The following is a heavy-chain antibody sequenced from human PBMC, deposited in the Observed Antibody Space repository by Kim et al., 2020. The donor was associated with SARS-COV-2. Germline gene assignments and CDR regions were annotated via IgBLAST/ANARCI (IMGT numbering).Heavy chain of an antibody. Sequence: GGSLRLSCAASGFTFSDYCMSWIRQAPGKGLEWVSYISGSSTYIKYADSVKGRFTISRDNAKNSLYLQMNSLRAEDTAVYYCTRDRADSSSWYGIDSWGQGTLVTVSS. CDR1: GFTFSDYC. D-gene: IGHD6-13*01. V-gene: IGHV3-11*06. CDR3: TRDRADSSSWYGIDS. CDR2: ISGSSTYI. J-gene: IGHJ4*02.